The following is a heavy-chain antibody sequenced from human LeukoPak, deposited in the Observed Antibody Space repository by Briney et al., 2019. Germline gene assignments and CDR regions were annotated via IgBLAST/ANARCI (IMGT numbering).Heavy chain of an antibody. CDR2: IYYSGST. CDR1: GGSISSSSYY. Sequence: SETLSLTCTVSGGSISSSSYYWGWIRPPPGKGLEWIGSIYYSGSTYYNPSLKSRVTISVDTSKNQFSLKLSSVTAADTAVYYCARHTLDDWLLLPRERDWFDPWGQGTLVTVSS. V-gene: IGHV4-39*01. D-gene: IGHD3-9*01. CDR3: ARHTLDDWLLLPRERDWFDP. J-gene: IGHJ5*02.